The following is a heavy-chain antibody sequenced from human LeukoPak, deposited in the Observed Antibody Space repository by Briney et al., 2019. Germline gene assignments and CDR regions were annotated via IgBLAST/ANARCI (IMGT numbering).Heavy chain of an antibody. V-gene: IGHV3-23*01. CDR3: AELGITMIGGV. CDR2: ISGSGDRT. D-gene: IGHD3-10*02. J-gene: IGHJ6*04. CDR1: GFTFSSYA. Sequence: PGGSLRLSCAASGFTFSSYAMSWVRQAPGKGLEWVSAISGSGDRTYYADSVKGRFTISRDNFKDTLYLQMNSLRAEDTAVYYCAELGITMIGGVWGKGTTVTISS.